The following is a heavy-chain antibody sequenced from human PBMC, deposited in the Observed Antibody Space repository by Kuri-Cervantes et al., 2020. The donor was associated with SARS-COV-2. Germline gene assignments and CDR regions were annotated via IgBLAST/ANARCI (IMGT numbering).Heavy chain of an antibody. V-gene: IGHV4-61*10. CDR1: GVSVSGGSYY. J-gene: IGHJ4*02. CDR2: IYYSGST. Sequence: GSLRLSCDVSGVSVSGGSYYWCWIRQPAGKGLEWIGYIYYSGSTNYNPSLKSRVTISLNTSKNQFSLKLSSVTAADTAVYYCAREMIWYDFWSGYSCYFDYWGQGTLVTVSS. CDR3: AREMIWYDFWSGYSCYFDY. D-gene: IGHD3-3*01.